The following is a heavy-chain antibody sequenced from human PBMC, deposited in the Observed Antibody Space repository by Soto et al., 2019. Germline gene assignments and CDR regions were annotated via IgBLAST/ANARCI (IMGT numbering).Heavy chain of an antibody. Sequence: QVPLPASGPGLVKPSQTLSLTCTVSGGSISSGGYYWSWIRQHPGKGLEGLGYIYYSGRTYSTPTLQSRVTISVATSKNPFYLKLSSVTAADTAVYYCARSVTPWGQGTLVTVSS. J-gene: IGHJ5*02. CDR3: ARSVTP. D-gene: IGHD3-10*01. CDR1: GGSISSGGYY. V-gene: IGHV4-31*03. CDR2: IYYSGRT.